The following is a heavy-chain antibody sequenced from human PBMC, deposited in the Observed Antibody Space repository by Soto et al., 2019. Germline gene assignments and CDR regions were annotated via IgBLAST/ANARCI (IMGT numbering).Heavy chain of an antibody. CDR1: GYTFTSYG. D-gene: IGHD1-1*01. CDR2: ISAHNDKT. J-gene: IGHJ4*02. V-gene: IGHV1-18*01. CDR3: ARGRYGDY. Sequence: QVHLVQSGAEVRKPGASVKVSCKGSGYTFTSYGIAWVRQAPGQGLEWRGWISAHNDKTNYAQKVQGRVTGTRDASTSTAYMELRNLRSDDTAVYYCARGRYGDYWGQGALVTVSS.